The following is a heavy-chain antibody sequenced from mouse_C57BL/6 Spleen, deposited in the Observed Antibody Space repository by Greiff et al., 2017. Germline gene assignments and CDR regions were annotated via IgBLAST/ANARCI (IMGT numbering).Heavy chain of an antibody. J-gene: IGHJ1*03. CDR1: GYTFTSYG. D-gene: IGHD1-1*01. CDR3: ARVGITTVGWYFDV. V-gene: IGHV1-81*01. Sequence: VQLQQSGAELARPGASVKLSCKASGYTFTSYGISWVKQRTGQGLEWIGEIYPRSGHTYYNEKFKGKVTLTADKSSSTAYMALRSLTSEDSAVYFCARVGITTVGWYFDVWGTGPTVTVSS. CDR2: IYPRSGHT.